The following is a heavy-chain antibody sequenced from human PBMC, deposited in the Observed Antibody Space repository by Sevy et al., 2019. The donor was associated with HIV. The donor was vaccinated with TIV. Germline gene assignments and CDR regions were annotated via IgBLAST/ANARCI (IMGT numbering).Heavy chain of an antibody. CDR1: GYTLTQLS. J-gene: IGHJ4*02. Sequence: ASVKVSCKVSGYTLTQLSMHWVRQAPGKGLEWMASFDPEDGQTIYAQKFQGRVTMTEDTSTDTAYMELSSLRSEDTAVYYCATTMDYYDNSAYPFDYWGQGTLVTVSS. D-gene: IGHD3-22*01. V-gene: IGHV1-24*01. CDR3: ATTMDYYDNSAYPFDY. CDR2: FDPEDGQT.